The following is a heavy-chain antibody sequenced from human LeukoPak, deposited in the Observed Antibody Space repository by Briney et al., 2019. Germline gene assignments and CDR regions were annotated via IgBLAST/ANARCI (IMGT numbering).Heavy chain of an antibody. V-gene: IGHV3-11*01. CDR2: ISSSGSTI. Sequence: GGSLRLSCAASGFTFSDFYMSWIRQAPGKGLEWVSYISSSGSTIYFADSVKGRFTISRDNAKNSLYLQMNSLRAEDTAVYYCARASKGYSYSYGYYYYYMDVWGKGTTVTISS. D-gene: IGHD5-18*01. CDR3: ARASKGYSYSYGYYYYYMDV. J-gene: IGHJ6*03. CDR1: GFTFSDFY.